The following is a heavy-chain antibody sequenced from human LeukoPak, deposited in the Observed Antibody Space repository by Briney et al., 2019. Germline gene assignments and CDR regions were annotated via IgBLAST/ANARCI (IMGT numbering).Heavy chain of an antibody. D-gene: IGHD5-18*01. Sequence: ASVKVSCKASGGTFSSYAISWVRQAPGQGLEWMGRIIPILGIANYAQKFQGRVTITADKSTSTAYMELSSLRSEDTAVYYCARSLTRGYSYGYGGFWFDPWGQGTLVTVSS. J-gene: IGHJ5*02. V-gene: IGHV1-69*04. CDR2: IIPILGIA. CDR3: ARSLTRGYSYGYGGFWFDP. CDR1: GGTFSSYA.